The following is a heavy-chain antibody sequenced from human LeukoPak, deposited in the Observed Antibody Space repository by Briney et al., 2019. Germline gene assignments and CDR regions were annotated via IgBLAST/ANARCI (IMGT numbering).Heavy chain of an antibody. CDR3: AKAIAAAVRFAFDI. Sequence: GGSLRLSCVASGFMFDYYAMHWVRQAPGKGLEWVSGISWNSGSIGYADSVKGRFTISRDNAKNSLYLQMNSLRAEDTALYYCAKAIAAAVRFAFDIWGQGTMVTVSS. V-gene: IGHV3-9*01. D-gene: IGHD6-13*01. CDR1: GFMFDYYA. J-gene: IGHJ3*02. CDR2: ISWNSGSI.